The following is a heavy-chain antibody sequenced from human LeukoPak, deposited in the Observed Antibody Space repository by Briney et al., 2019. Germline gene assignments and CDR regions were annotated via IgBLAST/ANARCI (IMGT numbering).Heavy chain of an antibody. Sequence: PGGSLRLSCAASGFTFSDHQMDWVRQAPGKGLEWVGRIRIKTRSYTTEYAASVKGRFTISRDDSKNSLYLQMNSLKTEDTAVYYCASSYSSSWPTDRIFDYWGQGTLVTVSS. V-gene: IGHV3-72*01. J-gene: IGHJ4*02. CDR2: IRIKTRSYTT. CDR3: ASSYSSSWPTDRIFDY. CDR1: GFTFSDHQ. D-gene: IGHD6-13*01.